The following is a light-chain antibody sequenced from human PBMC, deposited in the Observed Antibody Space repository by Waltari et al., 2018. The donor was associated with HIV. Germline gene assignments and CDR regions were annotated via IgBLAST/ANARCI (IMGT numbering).Light chain of an antibody. V-gene: IGLV3-9*01. CDR3: QVWDGTTAYYV. CDR2: RDN. Sequence: SYELSQPPSVSVALGQTARITCGGDDIGSKNVHWYRQKPGQAPVLVIYRDNNRPAGIPERFSGSNSGDTATLTIGRAQAGDEADYYCQVWDGTTAYYVFATGTKVTVL. CDR1: DIGSKN. J-gene: IGLJ1*01.